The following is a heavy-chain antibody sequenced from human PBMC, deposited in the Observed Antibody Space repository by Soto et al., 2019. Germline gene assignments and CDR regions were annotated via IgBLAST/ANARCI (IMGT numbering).Heavy chain of an antibody. J-gene: IGHJ5*02. CDR3: VRSESGYFRA. D-gene: IGHD3-22*01. Sequence: EVQLVESGGGLVQPGGSLRLSCAASGFTFSSSWMHWVRQVPGKGPVWVSRLNGDGSSTNSADYVKGRFTISRDNAKNTLYLHMNSLRAEDTAVYYCVRSESGYFRAWGQGTLVTVSS. CDR2: LNGDGSST. V-gene: IGHV3-74*01. CDR1: GFTFSSSW.